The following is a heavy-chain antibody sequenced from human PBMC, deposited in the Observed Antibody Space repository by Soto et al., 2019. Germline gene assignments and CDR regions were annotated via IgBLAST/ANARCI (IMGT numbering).Heavy chain of an antibody. CDR2: ISCYNGKT. Sequence: QVQVVQSGDEVKETGASVRVSCKTSGYSFTAYGISWVRQAPGQGLEWMGWISCYNGKTKYAQKVQGSVTMTTDTSTSTAYMEVRSLRSDDTAIYYCARDAPPPELRFLEWHNYDYNGMDVLGQGTTVTVSS. D-gene: IGHD3-3*01. V-gene: IGHV1-18*01. CDR1: GYSFTAYG. CDR3: ARDAPPPELRFLEWHNYDYNGMDV. J-gene: IGHJ6*02.